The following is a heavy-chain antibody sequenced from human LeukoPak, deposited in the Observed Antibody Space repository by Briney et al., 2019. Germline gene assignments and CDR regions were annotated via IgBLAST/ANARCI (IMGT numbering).Heavy chain of an antibody. CDR1: GGTFSSYA. Sequence: ASVKVSCKASGGTFSSYAISWVRQAPGQGLEWMGRIIPILGIANYAQKFQGRVTITADKSTSTAYMELSSLRSEDTAVYYCARGRYYDFWSGYSDYWGQGTLVTVSS. J-gene: IGHJ4*02. CDR3: ARGRYYDFWSGYSDY. V-gene: IGHV1-69*04. D-gene: IGHD3-3*01. CDR2: IIPILGIA.